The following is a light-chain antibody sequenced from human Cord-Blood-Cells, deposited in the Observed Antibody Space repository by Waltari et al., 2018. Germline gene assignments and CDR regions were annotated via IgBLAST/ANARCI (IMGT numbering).Light chain of an antibody. CDR1: QSISSY. V-gene: IGKV1-39*01. CDR3: QQSYSTPFT. Sequence: IHMPQSPSSLPASVGARVTITCRARQSISSYLNWYQQKPGKAPTLLIYAASSLQSGVPSRISGSGSATDFTLTISRLQPEDFASYYCQQSYSTPFTFGPGTKVDIK. J-gene: IGKJ3*01. CDR2: AAS.